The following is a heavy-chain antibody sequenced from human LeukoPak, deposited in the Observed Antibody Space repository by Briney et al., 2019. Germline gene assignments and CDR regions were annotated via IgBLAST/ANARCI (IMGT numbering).Heavy chain of an antibody. J-gene: IGHJ4*02. V-gene: IGHV1-2*02. CDR3: ARDPLAYSGYADFFDY. D-gene: IGHD5-12*01. CDR1: GYTFTGYY. Sequence: VASVKVSCKASGYTFTGYYMHWVRQAPGQGLEWMGWINPNSGGTNYAQKFQGRVTMTRDTSISTAYMELSRLRSDDTAVYYCARDPLAYSGYADFFDYWGQGTLVTVSS. CDR2: INPNSGGT.